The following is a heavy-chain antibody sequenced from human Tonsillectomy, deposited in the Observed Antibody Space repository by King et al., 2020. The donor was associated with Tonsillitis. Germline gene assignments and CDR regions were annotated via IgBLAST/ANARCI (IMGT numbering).Heavy chain of an antibody. J-gene: IGHJ3*02. CDR3: ARGVGATPSEHAFDI. Sequence: QLVQSGAEVKKPGSSVKVSCKASGGTFSSYGISWVRQAPGQGLEWMGGIIPMFETATYTQKFQGRVTIIADKSTSTAYMELSSLRSEDTALYYCARGVGATPSEHAFDIWGQGTMVTVSS. CDR2: IIPMFETA. CDR1: GGTFSSYG. V-gene: IGHV1-69*14. D-gene: IGHD1-26*01.